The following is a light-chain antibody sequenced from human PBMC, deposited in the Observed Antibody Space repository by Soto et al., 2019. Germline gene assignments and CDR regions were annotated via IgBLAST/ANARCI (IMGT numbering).Light chain of an antibody. Sequence: IVMTQFPLSLPVTPGESASISCRSSQSLLHSNGYNYLDWYLQKPGQSPQLLIYLGSDRASGVPDRFSGSGSGTDFTLKISRVEADDVGVYYCMEALQIPPTFGQGTRLEIK. CDR3: MEALQIPPT. CDR1: QSLLHSNGYNY. V-gene: IGKV2-28*01. CDR2: LGS. J-gene: IGKJ5*01.